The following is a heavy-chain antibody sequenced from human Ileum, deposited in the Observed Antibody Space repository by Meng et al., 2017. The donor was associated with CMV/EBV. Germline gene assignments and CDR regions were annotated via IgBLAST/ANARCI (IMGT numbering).Heavy chain of an antibody. Sequence: SETLSLTCTVSAYSISSYYWSWIRQPPGKGLEWIGWAHDSGSTNYNPSLKSRVAVSVDTSKNHFSLTLASVTAADTGMYYCARGGASSKYFDSWGQGTLVTVSS. CDR2: AHDSGST. CDR3: ARGGASSKYFDS. V-gene: IGHV4-59*01. J-gene: IGHJ4*02. CDR1: AYSISSYY. D-gene: IGHD4-11*01.